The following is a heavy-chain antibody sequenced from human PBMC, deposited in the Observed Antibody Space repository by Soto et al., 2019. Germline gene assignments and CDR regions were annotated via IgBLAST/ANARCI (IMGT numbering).Heavy chain of an antibody. V-gene: IGHV6-1*01. D-gene: IGHD3-16*01. CDR2: TYYRSEWYT. CDR1: GDSVSSNSAT. CDR3: ARGLIGPIPSADFAY. Sequence: PSQTLSLTCAISGDSVSSNSATWNWIRQSPSRGLEWLGRTYYRSEWYTHYAVSVKSRISINPDTSKNQFSLHLNSVTPEDTAVYYCARGLIGPIPSADFAYWAQGTLVTVSS. J-gene: IGHJ4*02.